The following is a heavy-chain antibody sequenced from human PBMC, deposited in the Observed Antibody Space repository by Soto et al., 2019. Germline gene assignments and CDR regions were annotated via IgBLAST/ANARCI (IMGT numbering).Heavy chain of an antibody. J-gene: IGHJ3*01. CDR1: GFTFVNYA. Sequence: TGGSLRLSCAASGFTFVNYAMNWVRQAPGKGLEWISSISDPGTSTYYANSVKGRFSMSRDNSKNTLFLQMNRLRADDTAVYFCAKSLVTPSDAFDLWGRGTLVTVSS. CDR2: ISDPGTST. D-gene: IGHD2-21*02. CDR3: AKSLVTPSDAFDL. V-gene: IGHV3-23*01.